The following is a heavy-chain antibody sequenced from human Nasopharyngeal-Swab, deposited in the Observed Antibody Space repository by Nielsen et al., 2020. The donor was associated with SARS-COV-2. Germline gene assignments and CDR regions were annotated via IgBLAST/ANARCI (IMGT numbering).Heavy chain of an antibody. CDR2: ITTKTGAP. V-gene: IGHV7-4-1*02. D-gene: IGHD1-1*01. CDR1: GYTFTSTV. J-gene: IGHJ4*02. CDR3: ARENQEYANIWIDY. Sequence: ASVTVSCKASGYTFTSTVLNLVRQAPGQGPEYIGWITTKTGAPPYAQSFTGRFVISLYTSVSTTYLQISSLKADDTAVYYCARENQEYANIWIDYWGQGTQVTVSS.